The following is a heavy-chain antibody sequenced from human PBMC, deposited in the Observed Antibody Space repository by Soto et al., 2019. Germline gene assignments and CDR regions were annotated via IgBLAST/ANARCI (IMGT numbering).Heavy chain of an antibody. CDR1: GYTFTSYS. Sequence: QVQLVQSGAEMKKPGASVRVSCKASGYTFTSYSMSWVRQAPGQGLEWMGWISTYNENTEYAEKFQGRVTMTTDTSTRTVHMELRSLRSDDTAVYYCARGGETAMVTSYYFHAMDVWGPGTTVTVSS. CDR3: ARGGETAMVTSYYFHAMDV. V-gene: IGHV1-18*04. CDR2: ISTYNENT. J-gene: IGHJ6*02. D-gene: IGHD5-18*01.